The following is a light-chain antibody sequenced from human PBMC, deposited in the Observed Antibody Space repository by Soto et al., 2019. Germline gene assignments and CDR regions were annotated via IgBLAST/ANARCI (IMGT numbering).Light chain of an antibody. Sequence: QSVLTQPPSVSGAPGQRVTISCTGSSSNIGAGYDVHWYQQLPGTAPKLLIYANNNRPAGVPDRFSASKSGTSASLAITGLQAEDEADYYCQSYDSSLSRYVFGAGTKVTVL. CDR1: SSNIGAGYD. J-gene: IGLJ1*01. CDR2: ANN. CDR3: QSYDSSLSRYV. V-gene: IGLV1-40*01.